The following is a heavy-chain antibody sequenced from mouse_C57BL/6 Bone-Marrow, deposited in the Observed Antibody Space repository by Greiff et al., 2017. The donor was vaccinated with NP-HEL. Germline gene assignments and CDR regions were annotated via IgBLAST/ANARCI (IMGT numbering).Heavy chain of an antibody. CDR1: GYTFTNYW. V-gene: IGHV1-63*01. Sequence: LVESGAELVRPGTSVKMSCKASGYTFTNYWIGWAKQRPGHGLEWIGDIYPGGGYTNYNEKFKGKATLTADKSSSTAYMQFSSLTSEDSAIYYCARSYYYGSPWYFDVWGTGTTVTVSS. J-gene: IGHJ1*03. CDR3: ARSYYYGSPWYFDV. CDR2: IYPGGGYT. D-gene: IGHD1-1*01.